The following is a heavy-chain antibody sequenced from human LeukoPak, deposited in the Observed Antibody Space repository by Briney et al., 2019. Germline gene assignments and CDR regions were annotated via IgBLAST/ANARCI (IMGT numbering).Heavy chain of an antibody. CDR3: AKGLHSSSWNDAFDI. CDR2: IRYDGTNE. Sequence: GGSLRLSCGASGFSFSYYGMRWVRQAPGKGLDWVAFIRYDGTNEYYADSVKGRFTISRDNSEKMLYLQMNSLRAEDTALYYCAKGLHSSSWNDAFDIWGQGTMVTVSS. J-gene: IGHJ3*02. CDR1: GFSFSYYG. V-gene: IGHV3-30*02. D-gene: IGHD6-13*01.